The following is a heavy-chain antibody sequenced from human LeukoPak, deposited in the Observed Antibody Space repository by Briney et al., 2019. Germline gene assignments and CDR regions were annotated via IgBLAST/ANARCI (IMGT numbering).Heavy chain of an antibody. CDR3: ARGTDVTIFGFDS. V-gene: IGHV4-4*07. Sequence: SETLSLTCTVSGGSISGYYWNWLRQPAGKGLEWIGHIYTSGSTNYNPSLKSRVTMSVDTSKNQFSLKLSSVTAADTAVYYCARGTDVTIFGFDSWGQGTLVTVSS. CDR2: IYTSGST. D-gene: IGHD3-3*01. J-gene: IGHJ4*02. CDR1: GGSISGYY.